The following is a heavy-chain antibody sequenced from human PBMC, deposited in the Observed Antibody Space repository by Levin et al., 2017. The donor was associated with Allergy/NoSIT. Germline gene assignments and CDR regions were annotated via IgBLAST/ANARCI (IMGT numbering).Heavy chain of an antibody. CDR1: GGTFSSYA. Sequence: VASVKVSCKASGGTFSSYAISWVRQAPGQGLEWMGGIIPIFGTANYAQKFQGRVTITADKSTSTAYMELSSLRSEDTAVYYCARVGRSSRLRSPYYFDYWGQGTLVTVSS. J-gene: IGHJ4*02. CDR2: IIPIFGTA. V-gene: IGHV1-69*06. CDR3: ARVGRSSRLRSPYYFDY. D-gene: IGHD6-6*01.